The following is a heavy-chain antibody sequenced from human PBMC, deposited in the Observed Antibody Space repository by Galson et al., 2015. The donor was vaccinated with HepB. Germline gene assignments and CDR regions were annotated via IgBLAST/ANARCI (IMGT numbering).Heavy chain of an antibody. V-gene: IGHV3-21*01. Sequence: LRLSCAASGFAFSSYSMNWVRQAPGKGLEWVSSISSSSYIYYADSVKGRFTISRDNAKNSLYLQMNSLRAEDTAVYYCARVVSSSWYTNWFDPWGQGTLVTVSS. D-gene: IGHD6-13*01. J-gene: IGHJ5*02. CDR3: ARVVSSSWYTNWFDP. CDR1: GFAFSSYS. CDR2: ISSSSYI.